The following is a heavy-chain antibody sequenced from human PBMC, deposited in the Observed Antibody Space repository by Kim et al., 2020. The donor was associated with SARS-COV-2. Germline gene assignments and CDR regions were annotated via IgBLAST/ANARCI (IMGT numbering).Heavy chain of an antibody. J-gene: IGHJ6*02. CDR2: IYYSGST. V-gene: IGHV4-39*01. CDR1: GGSISSSSYY. D-gene: IGHD6-13*01. CDR3: ARHIGSSWSVYYYYYGMDV. Sequence: SETLSLTCTVSGGSISSSSYYWGWIRQPPGKGLEWIGSIYYSGSTYYNPSLKSRVTISVDTSNNQFSLKLSSVTAADTAVYYCARHIGSSWSVYYYYYGMDVWGQGTTVTVSS.